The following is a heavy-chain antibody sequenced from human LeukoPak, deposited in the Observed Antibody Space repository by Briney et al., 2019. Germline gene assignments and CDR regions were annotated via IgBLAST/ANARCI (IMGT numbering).Heavy chain of an antibody. V-gene: IGHV4-34*01. CDR3: ASMYCGGDCYRRHSNWFDP. D-gene: IGHD2-21*02. CDR1: GGSFSGYY. Sequence: SETLSLTCAVYGGSFSGYYWSWIRQPPGKGLEWIGEINHSGSTNYNPSLKSRVTISVDTSKNQFSLKLSSVTAADTAVYYCASMYCGGDCYRRHSNWFDPWGQGTLVTVSS. CDR2: INHSGST. J-gene: IGHJ5*02.